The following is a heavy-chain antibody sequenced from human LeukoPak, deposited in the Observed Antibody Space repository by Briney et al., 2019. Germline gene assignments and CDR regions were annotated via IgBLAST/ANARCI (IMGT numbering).Heavy chain of an antibody. Sequence: SETLSLTCTVSGGSVSSGSYYWSWIRQPPGKGLEWIGYIYYSGSTNYNPSLKSRVTISVDTSKNQFSLKLRSVTAADTAVYYCARDPSFYSGYFNYFDYWGQGTLVTVSS. D-gene: IGHD5-12*01. CDR1: GGSVSSGSYY. CDR3: ARDPSFYSGYFNYFDY. V-gene: IGHV4-61*01. J-gene: IGHJ4*02. CDR2: IYYSGST.